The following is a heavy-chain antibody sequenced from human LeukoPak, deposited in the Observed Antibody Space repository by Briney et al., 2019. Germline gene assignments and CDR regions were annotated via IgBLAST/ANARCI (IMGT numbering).Heavy chain of an antibody. CDR2: MKSNNGHT. CDR1: GYTFTSFD. CDR3: ARGPPNWGMVGY. Sequence: ASVKVSCEASGYTFTSFDFNWVRQATGQGLEWMGWMKSNNGHTGYAQKFQGRVTMTRDTSISTAYMELCSLTFEDTAVYYCARGPPNWGMVGYWGQGTLVTVSS. V-gene: IGHV1-8*01. D-gene: IGHD7-27*01. J-gene: IGHJ4*02.